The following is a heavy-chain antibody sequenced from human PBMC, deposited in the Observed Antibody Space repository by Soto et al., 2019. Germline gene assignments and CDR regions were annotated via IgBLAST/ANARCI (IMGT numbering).Heavy chain of an antibody. CDR3: AKARRVAEPLDY. D-gene: IGHD3-3*01. Sequence: EVQLLESGGGLVQPGGSLRLSCAASGFTFSSYAMSWVRQAPGKGLEWVSVISGSGGSTYYADSEKGRFNISRDNSKNTLYLQMNSLGAEDTAVYYCAKARRVAEPLDYWGQGTLVTVSS. CDR1: GFTFSSYA. CDR2: ISGSGGST. J-gene: IGHJ4*02. V-gene: IGHV3-23*01.